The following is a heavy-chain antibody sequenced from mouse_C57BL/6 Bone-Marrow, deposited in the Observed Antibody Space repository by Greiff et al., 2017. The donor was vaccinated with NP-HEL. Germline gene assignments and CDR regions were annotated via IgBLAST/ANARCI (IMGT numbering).Heavy chain of an antibody. CDR2: ISYDGSN. D-gene: IGHD1-1*01. CDR1: GYSITSGYY. Sequence: EVQLQESGPGLVKPSQSLSLTCSVTGYSITSGYYWNWIRQFPGNKLEWMGSISYDGSNNYNPSLKNRISITRDTSKNQFFLKLNSVTTEDTATYYCARVIYYYGSIFAYWGQGTLVTVSA. CDR3: ARVIYYYGSIFAY. V-gene: IGHV3-6*01. J-gene: IGHJ3*01.